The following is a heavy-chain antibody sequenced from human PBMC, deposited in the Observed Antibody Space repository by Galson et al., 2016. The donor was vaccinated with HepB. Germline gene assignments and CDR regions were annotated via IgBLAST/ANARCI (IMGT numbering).Heavy chain of an antibody. CDR3: VRPLRGGSDAVHV. J-gene: IGHJ3*01. CDR1: GFTFSIYP. CDR2: IATDGGAT. Sequence: SLRLSCAASGFTFSIYPMNWVRQAPGEGLEYVSAIATDGGATFYAASVKGRITTSRDTSKNTLYPKMSGLRHEDTAVYYCVRPLRGGSDAVHVWGHGTMVAASS. V-gene: IGHV3-64D*06. D-gene: IGHD2-15*01.